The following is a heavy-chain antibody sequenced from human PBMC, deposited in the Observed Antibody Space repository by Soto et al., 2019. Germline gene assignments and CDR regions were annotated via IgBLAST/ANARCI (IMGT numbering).Heavy chain of an antibody. CDR1: GYTYTNYW. D-gene: IGHD6-19*01. J-gene: IGHJ4*02. CDR3: ARLHSGTARPDY. Sequence: RGESLKISCKASGYTYTNYWLGWVRQMPGKGLEWMGILYPGGSDTRYSPSFEGQVTISADKSITTAYLQWSSLRASDTAMYYCARLHSGTARPDYWGQGTPVTV. CDR2: LYPGGSDT. V-gene: IGHV5-51*01.